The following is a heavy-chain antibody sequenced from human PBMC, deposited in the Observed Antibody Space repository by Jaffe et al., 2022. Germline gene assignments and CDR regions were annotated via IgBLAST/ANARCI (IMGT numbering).Heavy chain of an antibody. D-gene: IGHD3-16*01. J-gene: IGHJ4*02. V-gene: IGHV3-23*01. Sequence: EVQLLESGGGLVQPGGSLRLSCAASGFTFSSYAMSWVRQAPGKGLEWVSAISGSGGSTYYADSVKGRFTISRDNSKNTLYLQMNSLRAEDTAVYYCAKDPVGITFGGVTYFDYWGQGTLVTVSS. CDR2: ISGSGGST. CDR1: GFTFSSYA. CDR3: AKDPVGITFGGVTYFDY.